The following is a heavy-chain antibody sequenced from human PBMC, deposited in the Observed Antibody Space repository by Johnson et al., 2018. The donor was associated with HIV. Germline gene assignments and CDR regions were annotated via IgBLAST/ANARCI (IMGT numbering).Heavy chain of an antibody. J-gene: IGHJ3*02. CDR2: ISYDGSNK. CDR3: ARSVGYYDSSAYYYVDAFDI. D-gene: IGHD3-22*01. V-gene: IGHV3-30*04. CDR1: GFTFSSYA. Sequence: QMQLVESGGGLVQPGGSLRLSCAASGFTFSSYAMHWVRQAPGKGLEWVAVISYDGSNKYYADSVKGRFTISRDNAKNSLYLQMNSLRAEDTALYYCARSVGYYDSSAYYYVDAFDIWGQGTMVTVSS.